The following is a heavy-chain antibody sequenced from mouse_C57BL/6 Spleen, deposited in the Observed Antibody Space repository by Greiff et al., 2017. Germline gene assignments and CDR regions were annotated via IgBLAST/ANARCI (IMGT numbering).Heavy chain of an antibody. CDR3: TPLWFRDY. J-gene: IGHJ2*01. CDR2: IRLKSDNYAT. CDR1: GFTFSNYW. D-gene: IGHD2-2*01. V-gene: IGHV6-3*01. Sequence: EVKVEESGGGLVQPGGSMKLSCVASGFTFSNYWMNWVRQSPEKGLEWVAQIRLKSDNYATHYAESVKGRFTISRDDSKSSVYLQMNNLRAEDTGIYYCTPLWFRDYWGQGTTLTVSS.